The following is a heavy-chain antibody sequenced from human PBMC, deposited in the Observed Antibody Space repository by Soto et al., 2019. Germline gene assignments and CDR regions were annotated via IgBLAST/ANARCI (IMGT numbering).Heavy chain of an antibody. CDR2: ISGSGGST. Sequence: EVQLLESGGGLEQPGGSLRLACAASGFTFSSSAMTWVRQAPGKGLEWVSGISGSGGSTYYVDSVKGRFTISRDNYKNTQYLQMDSLRAEDTAGYSRAKSNGRAGTTTSVEYGGQGTLVTVSS. D-gene: IGHD1-1*01. J-gene: IGHJ4*02. CDR1: GFTFSSSA. CDR3: AKSNGRAGTTTSVEY. V-gene: IGHV3-23*01.